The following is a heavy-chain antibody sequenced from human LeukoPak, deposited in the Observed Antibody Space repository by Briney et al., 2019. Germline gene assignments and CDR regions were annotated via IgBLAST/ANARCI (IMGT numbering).Heavy chain of an antibody. D-gene: IGHD3-10*01. CDR1: GVSISGGSNY. J-gene: IGHJ3*02. V-gene: IGHV4-39*07. CDR3: ARSDGYGLVGI. CDR2: IYSSGST. Sequence: SETLSLTCSVSGVSISGGSNYWGWIRQPPGKTLEWIGSIYSSGSTHYNPSLKSRVIILIDTAKNHFSLNLSSVTAADTAVYYCARSDGYGLVGIWGQGTMVTVSS.